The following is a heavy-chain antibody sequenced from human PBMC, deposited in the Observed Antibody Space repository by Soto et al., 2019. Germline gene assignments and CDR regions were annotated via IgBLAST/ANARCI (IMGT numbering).Heavy chain of an antibody. J-gene: IGHJ6*02. D-gene: IGHD3-22*01. CDR3: ARPYEYYDSSGYYV. CDR2: IDPSDSYT. V-gene: IGHV5-10-1*01. CDR1: GYSFTSYW. Sequence: GESLKISCKGSGYSFTSYWISWVRQMPGKGLEWMGRIDPSDSYTNYSPSFQGHVTISADKSISTAYLQWSSLKASDTAMYYCARPYEYYDSSGYYVWGQGTTVTRLL.